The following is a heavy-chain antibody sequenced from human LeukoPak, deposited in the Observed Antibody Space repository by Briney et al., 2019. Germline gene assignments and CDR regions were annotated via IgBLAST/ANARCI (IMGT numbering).Heavy chain of an antibody. CDR3: ARQGGCSGPYVNWFDP. Sequence: GESLKISCKGSGYSFTNYWIGWVRQMPGKGLEWVGIIYPGDSDTRYSPSFQGQVTISADKSISTAYLQWSSLKASDTAMYYCARQGGCSGPYVNWFDPWGQGTLVTVSS. V-gene: IGHV5-51*01. CDR2: IYPGDSDT. D-gene: IGHD5-12*01. J-gene: IGHJ5*02. CDR1: GYSFTNYW.